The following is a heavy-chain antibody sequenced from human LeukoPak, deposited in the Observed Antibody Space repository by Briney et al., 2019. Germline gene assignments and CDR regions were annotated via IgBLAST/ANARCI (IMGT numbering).Heavy chain of an antibody. J-gene: IGHJ4*02. CDR2: INSDGRST. CDR1: GFTFSSYW. CDR3: ARDHDGLSY. V-gene: IGHV3-74*01. D-gene: IGHD2-8*01. Sequence: PGGSLRLSCATSGFTFSSYWMEWVRQAPGKGLVWVSRINSDGRSTNYADSVKGRFTISRDNAKNTLYLQMNSLRDEDTAVYYCARDHDGLSYWCQGTLVTVSS.